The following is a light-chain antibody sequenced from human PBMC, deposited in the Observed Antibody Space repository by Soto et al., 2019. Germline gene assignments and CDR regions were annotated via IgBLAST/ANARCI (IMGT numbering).Light chain of an antibody. J-gene: IGKJ2*02. CDR3: QQYNTFSGT. Sequence: DIQMTQSPSTLSASVGDRVVITCRASQSISTWLAWYQQKPGKAPKLLIFDASSLQSGVPSRFSGSGSGIEFTLTISSLQSDDFATYYCQQYNTFSGTFGQGTKLEIK. V-gene: IGKV1-5*01. CDR1: QSISTW. CDR2: DAS.